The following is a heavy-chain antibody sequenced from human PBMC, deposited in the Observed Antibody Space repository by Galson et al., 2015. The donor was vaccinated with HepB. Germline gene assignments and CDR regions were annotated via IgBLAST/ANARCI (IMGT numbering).Heavy chain of an antibody. CDR1: GFTFSSYW. D-gene: IGHD3-3*01. V-gene: IGHV3-7*03. CDR2: IKQDGSAK. J-gene: IGHJ4*02. CDR3: ARWAIFGVVIIGYFDY. Sequence: SLRLSCAASGFTFSSYWMSWVRQAPGKGLEWVANIKQDGSAKYYVDSVKGRFTISRDNAKNSLYLQMNSLRAEDTAVYYCARWAIFGVVIIGYFDYWGQGTLVTVSS.